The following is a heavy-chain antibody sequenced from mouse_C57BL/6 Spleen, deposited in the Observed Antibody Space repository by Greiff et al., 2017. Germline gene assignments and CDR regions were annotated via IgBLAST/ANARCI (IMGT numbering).Heavy chain of an antibody. D-gene: IGHD3-1*01. CDR3: ARHSRGYCSAY. CDR2: ISGGGGST. J-gene: IGHJ2*01. Sequence: EVQVVESGGGLVKPGGSLKLSCAASGFTFSSYTMSWVRQTPEKRLEWVATISGGGGSTYYPDSVKGRFTISRDNAKNTQYLQMSSVWSEVTALECCARHSRGYCSAYWGQGTPLTVSA. V-gene: IGHV5-9*01. CDR1: GFTFSSYT.